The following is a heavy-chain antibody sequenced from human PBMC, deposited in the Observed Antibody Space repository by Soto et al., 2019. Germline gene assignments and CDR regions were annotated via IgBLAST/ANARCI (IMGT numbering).Heavy chain of an antibody. CDR1: GFSLSNARMG. Sequence: YGPTLVNPTETLTLTCTVSGFSLSNARMGVSWIRQPPGKALEWLAHIFSNDEKSYSTSLKSRLTISKDTSKSQVVLTMTNMDPVDTATYYCARITTGSWFDPWGQGTLVTVSS. V-gene: IGHV2-26*01. D-gene: IGHD4-17*01. CDR2: IFSNDEK. CDR3: ARITTGSWFDP. J-gene: IGHJ5*02.